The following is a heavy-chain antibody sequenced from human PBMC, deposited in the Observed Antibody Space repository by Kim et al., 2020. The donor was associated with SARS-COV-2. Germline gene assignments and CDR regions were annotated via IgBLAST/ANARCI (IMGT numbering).Heavy chain of an antibody. Sequence: GGSLRLSCATSGFTFSSYAMTWVRQSPGKGLEWVSSISDSGARTYYTDSVKGRYTISRDNSGDTLYLQMDSLRVEDTALYHCAKGRDKTKYGMDVWGQGTTVTVS. CDR2: ISDSGART. CDR1: GFTFSSYA. V-gene: IGHV3-23*01. J-gene: IGHJ6*02. D-gene: IGHD2-21*01. CDR3: AKGRDKTKYGMDV.